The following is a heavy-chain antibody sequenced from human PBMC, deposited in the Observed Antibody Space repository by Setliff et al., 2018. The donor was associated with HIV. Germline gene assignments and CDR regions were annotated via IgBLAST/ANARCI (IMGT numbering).Heavy chain of an antibody. J-gene: IGHJ3*02. D-gene: IGHD3-16*01. CDR3: ASPRSLLVWYDAFDI. Sequence: TLSLTCSVSGGSISSYYWSWIRQPAGKGLEWIGRIYYSGSTNYNPSLKSRVTISIDRSKNQFSLKLSSVTAADTAVYYCASPRSLLVWYDAFDIWGQGTMVTV. CDR2: IYYSGST. CDR1: GGSISSYY. V-gene: IGHV4-4*07.